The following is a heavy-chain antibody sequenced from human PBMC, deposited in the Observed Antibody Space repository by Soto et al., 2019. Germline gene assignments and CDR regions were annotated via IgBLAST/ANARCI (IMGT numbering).Heavy chain of an antibody. D-gene: IGHD5-12*01. J-gene: IGHJ5*02. V-gene: IGHV1-46*01. Sequence: ASVKDSCKASGYTFTSYYMHWVRRAPGQGLEWMGIINPSGGSTSYAQKFQGRVTMTRDTSTSTAYMELSSLRSEDTAVYYCARGSARGYDFYWFDPWGQGTLVTVSS. CDR1: GYTFTSYY. CDR2: INPSGGST. CDR3: ARGSARGYDFYWFDP.